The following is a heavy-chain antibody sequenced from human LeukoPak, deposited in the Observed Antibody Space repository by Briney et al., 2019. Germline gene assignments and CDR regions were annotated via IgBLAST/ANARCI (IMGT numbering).Heavy chain of an antibody. D-gene: IGHD5-12*01. V-gene: IGHV1-2*02. Sequence: ASVKVSCKASGYTFTGYYIHWVRQAPGQGLEWMGWINPNNGGTNYAQKFQGRVTMTKDTSISTAYMELNRLTSDDTAVYYCARDKYTGYETFDYWGQGTPVTVSS. J-gene: IGHJ4*02. CDR1: GYTFTGYY. CDR3: ARDKYTGYETFDY. CDR2: INPNNGGT.